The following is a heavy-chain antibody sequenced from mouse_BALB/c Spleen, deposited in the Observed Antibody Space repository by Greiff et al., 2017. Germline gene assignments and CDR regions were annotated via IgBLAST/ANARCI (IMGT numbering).Heavy chain of an antibody. CDR2: IYPGSGST. D-gene: IGHD4-1*01. CDR1: GYTFTSYW. V-gene: IGHV1S22*01. J-gene: IGHJ4*01. Sequence: LKQPGSELVRPGASVKLSCKASGYTFTSYWMHWVKQRHGQGLEWIGNIYPGSGSTNYDEKFKSKGTLTVDTSSSTAYMHLSSLTSEDSAVYYCTREGWDGAMDYWGQGTSGTVSS. CDR3: TREGWDGAMDY.